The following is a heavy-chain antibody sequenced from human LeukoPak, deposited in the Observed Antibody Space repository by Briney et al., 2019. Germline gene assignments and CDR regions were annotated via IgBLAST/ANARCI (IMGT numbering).Heavy chain of an antibody. CDR1: GYTFTGSY. CDR2: TNPSTGGT. J-gene: IGHJ4*02. V-gene: IGHV1-2*02. D-gene: IGHD2-2*01. CDR3: ARGGAFCSITTCHEFDH. Sequence: ASVKVSCKTSGYTFTGSYLHWVRQVPGQGLEWMGWTNPSTGGTNSAQQFEGRVTVTRDTSNTTGYLELRSLRIDDTATYYCARGGAFCSITTCHEFDHWGQGTLVIVSS.